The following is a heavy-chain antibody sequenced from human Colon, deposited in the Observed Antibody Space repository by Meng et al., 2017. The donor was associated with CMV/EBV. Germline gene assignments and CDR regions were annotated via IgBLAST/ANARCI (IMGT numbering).Heavy chain of an antibody. Sequence: QVQLVQLGGEVKKPWASVKVSCKTSGYTFSDYHIHWVRQAPGQGLEWMGWINSNSGATDYAQKFQGRFTMTRDTSITTVYMELSSLRSDDTAVYYCARDPSGSRVPFDYWGQGSLVTVSS. CDR3: ARDPSGSRVPFDY. CDR2: INSNSGAT. CDR1: GYTFSDYH. V-gene: IGHV1-2*02. D-gene: IGHD1-26*01. J-gene: IGHJ4*02.